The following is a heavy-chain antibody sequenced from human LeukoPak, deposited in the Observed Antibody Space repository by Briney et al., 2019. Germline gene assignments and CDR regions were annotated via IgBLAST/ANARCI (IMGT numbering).Heavy chain of an antibody. CDR3: ARLETVTTDAFDI. J-gene: IGHJ3*02. CDR1: GGSISSYY. CDR2: IYYSGST. Sequence: SETLSLTCTVSGGSISSYYWSWIRQPPGKGLEWIGYIYYSGSTNYNPSLKSRVTISVDTSKKQFSLKVSSVTAADTAVYYCARLETVTTDAFDIWGQGTMVTVSS. D-gene: IGHD4-17*01. V-gene: IGHV4-59*08.